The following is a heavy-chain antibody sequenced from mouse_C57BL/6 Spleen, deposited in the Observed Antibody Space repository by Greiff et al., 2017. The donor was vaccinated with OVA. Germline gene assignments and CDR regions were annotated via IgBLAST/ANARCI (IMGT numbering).Heavy chain of an antibody. CDR3: ARYGNYSYYFDY. CDR1: GYTFTSYW. Sequence: VQLQQPGAELVMPGASVKLSCKASGYTFTSYWMHWVKQRPGQGLEWIGEIDPSDSYTNYNQKFKGKSTLTVDKSSSTAYMQLSSLTSEDSAVYYCARYGNYSYYFDYWGQGTTLTVSS. V-gene: IGHV1-69*01. D-gene: IGHD2-1*01. CDR2: IDPSDSYT. J-gene: IGHJ2*01.